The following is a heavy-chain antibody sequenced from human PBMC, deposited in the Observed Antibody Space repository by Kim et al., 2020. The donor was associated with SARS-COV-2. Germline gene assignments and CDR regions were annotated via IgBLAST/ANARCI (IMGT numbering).Heavy chain of an antibody. V-gene: IGHV1-69*01. J-gene: IGHJ4*02. Sequence: YAQKFRGRVMITADESTSTAYMELSSLRSEDTAVYYCAGGSRGRPSYFDYWGQGTLVTVSS. D-gene: IGHD6-19*01. CDR3: AGGSRGRPSYFDY.